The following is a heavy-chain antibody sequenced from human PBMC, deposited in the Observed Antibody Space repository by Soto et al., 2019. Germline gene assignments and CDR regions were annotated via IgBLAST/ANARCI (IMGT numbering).Heavy chain of an antibody. D-gene: IGHD2-2*03. CDR1: GYSFTSYW. CDR2: IYPGDSDT. V-gene: IGHV5-51*01. Sequence: EVQLVQSGAEVKKPGESLKISCKGSGYSFTSYWIGWVRQMPGKGLEWMGIIYPGDSDTRYSPSFQGQVTISADKSTGPAYLQWSRLKASDTAMYYCARHGYCSGTSCVVGGGGMDVWGQGTTVTVSS. J-gene: IGHJ6*02. CDR3: ARHGYCSGTSCVVGGGGMDV.